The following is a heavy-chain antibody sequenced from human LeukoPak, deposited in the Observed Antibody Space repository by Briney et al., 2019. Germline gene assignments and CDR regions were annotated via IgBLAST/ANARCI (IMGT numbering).Heavy chain of an antibody. J-gene: IGHJ6*03. CDR1: GGSISSGGYY. V-gene: IGHV4-30-2*01. CDR2: IYHSGST. Sequence: SETLSLTCTVSGGSISSGGYYWSWIRQPPGKGLEWIGYIYHSGSTYYNPSLKSRVTISVDTSKNQFSLKLSSVTAADTAVYYCARDRRSGSSSGYYYYYMDVWGKGTTVTVSS. D-gene: IGHD6-6*01. CDR3: ARDRRSGSSSGYYYYYMDV.